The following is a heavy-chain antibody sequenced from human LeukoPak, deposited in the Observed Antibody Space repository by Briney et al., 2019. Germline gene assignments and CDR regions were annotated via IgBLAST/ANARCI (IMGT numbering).Heavy chain of an antibody. V-gene: IGHV3-53*01. Sequence: GGSLRLSCAASGISFSTYAMSWVRQAPGKGLEWVSVMYSGDSTYYDDSVKGRFTISRDNSKNTLDLQMNSLRAEDTAVYYCARADGYSSWFVHWGQGTLVTVSS. CDR2: MYSGDST. J-gene: IGHJ5*02. CDR3: ARADGYSSWFVH. D-gene: IGHD5-18*01. CDR1: GISFSTYA.